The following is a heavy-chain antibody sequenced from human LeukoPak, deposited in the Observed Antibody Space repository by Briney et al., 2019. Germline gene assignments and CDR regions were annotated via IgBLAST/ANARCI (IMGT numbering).Heavy chain of an antibody. J-gene: IGHJ4*02. Sequence: SQTLSLTCTVSGGSISNGGYYWSWIRQHPGKGLEWIGYIYDSGTTYYNPALQSRVTISVDTSDNQFSLKLKSLTAADTAVYYCARGGDRRGFDYWGQGTLVTVSS. CDR2: IYDSGTT. CDR1: GGSISNGGYY. D-gene: IGHD1-14*01. CDR3: ARGGDRRGFDY. V-gene: IGHV4-31*03.